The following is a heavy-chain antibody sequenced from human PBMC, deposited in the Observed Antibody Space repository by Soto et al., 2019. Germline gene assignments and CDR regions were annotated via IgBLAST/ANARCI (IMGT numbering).Heavy chain of an antibody. D-gene: IGHD3-3*01. CDR1: GDSVSSVGFH. V-gene: IGHV4-30-4*01. Sequence: SETLSLTCTVSGDSVSSVGFHWAWLRRPPGKGLEWIGYIYNGGSTYYRPSLESRMHMSPDATRNHYSLRLTSWTAADTAVYFCARAPVGLDTISYFDYRGQGKLVTVSS. CDR3: ARAPVGLDTISYFDY. J-gene: IGHJ4*02. CDR2: IYNGGST.